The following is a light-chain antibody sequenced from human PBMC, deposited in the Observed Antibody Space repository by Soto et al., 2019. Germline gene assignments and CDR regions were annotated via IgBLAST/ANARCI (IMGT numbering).Light chain of an antibody. Sequence: VLTQPPSASGSPGQSVTISCTGTSSDVGTYNYVSWYQQHPGKAPKLMIYEVNKRPAGVPDRFSGSKSGIMASLTVSGLQAEDEADYYCSSYAGNNNLYVFGTGTKVTVL. CDR1: SSDVGTYNY. CDR2: EVN. V-gene: IGLV2-8*01. CDR3: SSYAGNNNLYV. J-gene: IGLJ1*01.